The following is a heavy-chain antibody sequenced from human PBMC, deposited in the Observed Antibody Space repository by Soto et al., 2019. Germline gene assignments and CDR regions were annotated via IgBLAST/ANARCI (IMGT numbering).Heavy chain of an antibody. CDR1: GYIFSRSG. CDR3: ARGPHYDNSGYYTCFDY. Sequence: QVQLVQSGGEVKKPGASVKVSCKTSGYIFSRSGVAWVRQAPGQGLEWMGWISGSNGKTNYAKRFQGRGTMTTDTSTSTASMGVRSLRSDDTVVYDCARGPHYDNSGYYTCFDYRGLGTLVTVSS. J-gene: IGHJ4*02. CDR2: ISGSNGKT. V-gene: IGHV1-18*01. D-gene: IGHD3-22*01.